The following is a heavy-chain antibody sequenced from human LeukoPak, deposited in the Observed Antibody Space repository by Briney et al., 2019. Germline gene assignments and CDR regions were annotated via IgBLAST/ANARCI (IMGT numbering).Heavy chain of an antibody. V-gene: IGHV1-69*01. D-gene: IGHD3-22*01. CDR2: IIPIFGTA. CDR3: ARDYSSGYSRAHDAFDI. Sequence: SVKVSCKASGGTFSSYAISWVRQAPGQGLEWMGGIIPIFGTANYAQKFQGRVTITADESTSTAYMELSSLRYEDTAVYYCARDYSSGYSRAHDAFDIWGQGTVVTVSS. J-gene: IGHJ3*02. CDR1: GGTFSSYA.